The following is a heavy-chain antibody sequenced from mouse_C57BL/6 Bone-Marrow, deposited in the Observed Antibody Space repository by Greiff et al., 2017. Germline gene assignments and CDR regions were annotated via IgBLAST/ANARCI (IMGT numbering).Heavy chain of an antibody. Sequence: VKLMESGPGLVQPSQSLSITCTVSGFSLTSYGVHWVRQSPGKGLEWLGVIWSGGSTDYNAAFISRLSISKDNSKSHVFFKMNSLQADDTAIYYCARKETTVVAPYYAMDYWGQGTSVTVSS. CDR1: GFSLTSYG. CDR3: ARKETTVVAPYYAMDY. V-gene: IGHV2-2*01. CDR2: IWSGGST. J-gene: IGHJ4*01. D-gene: IGHD1-1*01.